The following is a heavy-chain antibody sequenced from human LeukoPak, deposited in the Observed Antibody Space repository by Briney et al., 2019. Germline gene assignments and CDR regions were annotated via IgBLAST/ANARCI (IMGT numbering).Heavy chain of an antibody. Sequence: GGSLRLSCAASGFTFSSYWMSWVRQAPGEGLEWVANIKQDGSEKYYVDSVKGRFTISRDNAKNSLYLQMNSLRAEDTAVYYCAREGSGSYYAYWGQGTLVTVSS. CDR1: GFTFSSYW. V-gene: IGHV3-7*01. J-gene: IGHJ4*02. CDR2: IKQDGSEK. D-gene: IGHD1-26*01. CDR3: AREGSGSYYAY.